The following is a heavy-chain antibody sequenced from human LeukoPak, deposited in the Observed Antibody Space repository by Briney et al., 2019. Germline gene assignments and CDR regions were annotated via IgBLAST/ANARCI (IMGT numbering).Heavy chain of an antibody. V-gene: IGHV3-9*01. CDR1: GFTFDDYA. CDR2: IGWNSANL. J-gene: IGHJ4*02. CDR3: AKGHGGCYSSFDY. Sequence: GGSLRLSCAASGFTFDDYAMHWVRQAPGEGLEWVSGIGWNSANLGYADSVKGRFTISRDNAKNSLYLQMNSLRAEDSAFYYCAKGHGGCYSSFDYWGQGILVTVSS. D-gene: IGHD2-15*01.